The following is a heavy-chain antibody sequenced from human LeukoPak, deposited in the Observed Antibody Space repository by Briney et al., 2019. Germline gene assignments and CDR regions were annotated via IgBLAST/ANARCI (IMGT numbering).Heavy chain of an antibody. CDR3: ARGASSGWSNWLDP. D-gene: IGHD6-19*01. V-gene: IGHV4-59*11. Sequence: PSETLSLTCTVSGSSISSHYWSWIRQPPGKGLEWIGNIYYSGSTNYNPSLKSRVTISIDTSKNQFSLKLSSVTAADTAVYYCARGASSGWSNWLDPWGQGTLVTVSS. CDR2: IYYSGST. CDR1: GSSISSHY. J-gene: IGHJ5*02.